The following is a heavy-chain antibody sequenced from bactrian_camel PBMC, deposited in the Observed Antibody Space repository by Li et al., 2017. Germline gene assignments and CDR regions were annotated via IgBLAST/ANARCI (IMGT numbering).Heavy chain of an antibody. V-gene: IGHV3S57*01. CDR3: AADQEPGACISPNYGGSWSRFER. D-gene: IGHD6*01. CDR1: GGSISRSS. J-gene: IGHJ4*01. CDR2: FNFDGST. Sequence: HVQLVESGGGSVKAGGSLRLSCAASGGSISRSSMGWFRQSPGTGCELVAGFNFDGSTYYLDSVKGRFTISQDNAENTMYLQMNGLKPEDTAMYYCAADQEPGACISPNYGGSWSRFERWGQGTQVTVS.